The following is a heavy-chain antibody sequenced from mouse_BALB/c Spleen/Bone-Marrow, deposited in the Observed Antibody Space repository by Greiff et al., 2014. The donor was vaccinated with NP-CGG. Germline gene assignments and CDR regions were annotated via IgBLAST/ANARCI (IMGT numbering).Heavy chain of an antibody. D-gene: IGHD2-3*01. CDR3: ARVYLWYFDV. CDR1: GFSFTSYG. V-gene: IGHV2-9*02. Sequence: QVQLQQPGPGLVAPSQSLSITCTVSGFSFTSYGVHWVRQPPGKGLEWLGVIWAGGSTNYNSALMSRLSISKDNSKSQVFLKMNSLQTDDAAMYYCARVYLWYFDVWGAGTTVTVSS. CDR2: IWAGGST. J-gene: IGHJ1*01.